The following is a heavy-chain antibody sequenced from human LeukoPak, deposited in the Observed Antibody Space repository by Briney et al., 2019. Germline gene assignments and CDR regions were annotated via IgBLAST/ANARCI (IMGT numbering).Heavy chain of an antibody. Sequence: SETLSLTCTVSGGSISSYYWSWIRQPPGKGLEWIGYIYYSGSTNYKPSLKSRVTISVDTSKNQFSLKLSSVTAADTAVYYCARDAGIAAAGIDPWGQGTLVTVSS. CDR3: ARDAGIAAAGIDP. CDR1: GGSISSYY. J-gene: IGHJ5*02. V-gene: IGHV4-59*12. CDR2: IYYSGST. D-gene: IGHD6-13*01.